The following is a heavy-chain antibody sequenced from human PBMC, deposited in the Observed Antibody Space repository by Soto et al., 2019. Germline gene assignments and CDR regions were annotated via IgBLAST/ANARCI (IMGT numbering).Heavy chain of an antibody. Sequence: PGESLKISCKGSGYSFTSYWISWVCQMPGKGLEWMGRIDPSDSYTNYSPSFQGHVTISADKSISTAYLQWSSLKASDTAMYYCARRVSGYDFWSGYGMDVWGQGTTVTVSS. D-gene: IGHD3-3*01. CDR2: IDPSDSYT. CDR1: GYSFTSYW. CDR3: ARRVSGYDFWSGYGMDV. V-gene: IGHV5-10-1*01. J-gene: IGHJ6*02.